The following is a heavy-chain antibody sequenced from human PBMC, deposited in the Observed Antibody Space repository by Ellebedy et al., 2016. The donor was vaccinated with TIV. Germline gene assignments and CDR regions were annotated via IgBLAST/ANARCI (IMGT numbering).Heavy chain of an antibody. CDR2: IYPGDSDT. Sequence: GESLKISCTGSGYSFTNNWIGWVRQTPGRGLEWMGIIYPGDSDTRYNPSFQGQVTFSVDKSTSTAYLQWSSLKASDTAIYYCARHLSPPGYPSSWSFLASWGQGTLVTVSS. CDR3: ARHLSPPGYPSSWSFLAS. V-gene: IGHV5-51*01. CDR1: GYSFTNNW. J-gene: IGHJ4*02. D-gene: IGHD6-13*01.